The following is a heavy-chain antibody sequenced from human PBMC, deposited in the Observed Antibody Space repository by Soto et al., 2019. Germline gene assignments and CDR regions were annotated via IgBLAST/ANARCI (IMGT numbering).Heavy chain of an antibody. J-gene: IGHJ4*02. V-gene: IGHV3-30-3*01. CDR2: ISYDGSNK. CDR1: GFTFSSYA. Sequence: GGSLRLSCAASGFTFSSYAMHWVRQAPGKGLEWVAVISYDGSNKYYADSVKGRFTISRDNSKNTLYLQMNSPRAEDTAVYYCARAENYMVRGVIIAPFDYWCQGTLVTVSS. CDR3: ARAENYMVRGVIIAPFDY. D-gene: IGHD3-10*01.